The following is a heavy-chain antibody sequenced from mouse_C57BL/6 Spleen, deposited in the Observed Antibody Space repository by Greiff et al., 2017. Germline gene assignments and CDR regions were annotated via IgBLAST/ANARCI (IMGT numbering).Heavy chain of an antibody. CDR3: ARDYGSYYYAMDY. CDR1: GYTFTDYN. D-gene: IGHD1-1*01. CDR2: INPNNGGT. Sequence: EVQLQQSGPELVKPGASVKMSCKASGYTFTDYNMHWVKQSHGKSLEWIGYINPNNGGTSYNQKFKGKATLTVNKSSSTAYMELRSLTSEDSAVYYCARDYGSYYYAMDYWGQGTSVTVSS. V-gene: IGHV1-22*01. J-gene: IGHJ4*01.